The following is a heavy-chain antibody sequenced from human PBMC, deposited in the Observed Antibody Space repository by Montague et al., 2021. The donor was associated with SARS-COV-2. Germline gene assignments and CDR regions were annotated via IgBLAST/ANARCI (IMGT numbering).Heavy chain of an antibody. CDR1: GGSLSGYY. J-gene: IGHJ6*03. Sequence: SETLSLTCDVDGGSLSGYYWSWIRKPPGKGLEWIGEINHSGSTNYNLSLKSRVTISVDTSKNQCSLKLSFVAAAETAVYYCARASKDVVVPALGIGAYYYYYYMDVWGKGTTVTVSS. D-gene: IGHD2-2*01. CDR2: INHSGST. CDR3: ARASKDVVVPALGIGAYYYYYYMDV. V-gene: IGHV4-34*01.